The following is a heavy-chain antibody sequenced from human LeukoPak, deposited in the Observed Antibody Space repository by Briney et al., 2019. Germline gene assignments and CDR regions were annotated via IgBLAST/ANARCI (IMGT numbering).Heavy chain of an antibody. V-gene: IGHV4-59*01. CDR1: GGSISSYY. J-gene: IGHJ4*02. CDR2: VYYSGST. D-gene: IGHD3-10*01. CDR3: AREHGSGSYPDY. Sequence: SETLSLTCTVSGGSISSYYWSWIRQPPGKGLEWIGYVYYSGSTNYNPSLNSRVTISVDTSKNQFSLKLSSVTAADTAVYYCAREHGSGSYPDYWGQGTLVTVSS.